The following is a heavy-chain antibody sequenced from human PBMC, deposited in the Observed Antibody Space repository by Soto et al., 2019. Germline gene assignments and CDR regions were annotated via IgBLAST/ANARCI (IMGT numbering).Heavy chain of an antibody. Sequence: ASVKVSCKASGYTFTSYGISWVRQAPGQGLEWMGWISAYNGNTNYAQKLQGRVTMTTDTSTSTAYMELRSLRSDDTAVYYCARDYCSGGSCYSDFFDYWGQGTLVTVSS. CDR3: ARDYCSGGSCYSDFFDY. CDR1: GYTFTSYG. CDR2: ISAYNGNT. D-gene: IGHD2-15*01. J-gene: IGHJ4*02. V-gene: IGHV1-18*01.